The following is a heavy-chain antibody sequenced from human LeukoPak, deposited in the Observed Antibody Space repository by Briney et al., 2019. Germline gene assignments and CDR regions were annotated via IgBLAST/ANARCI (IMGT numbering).Heavy chain of an antibody. CDR1: GYIFTGYY. V-gene: IGHV1-2*02. CDR3: AGWNYDVLTTSHYGMDV. D-gene: IGHD3-9*01. CDR2: INPNGGVT. Sequence: ASVKVSCKASGYIFTGYYMHWVRQAPGQGLEWMGWINPNGGVTKYAQNFQGGVTVTRDTSISTAYMELSRLRSDDTAVYYCAGWNYDVLTTSHYGMDVWGQGTTVTVSS. J-gene: IGHJ6*02.